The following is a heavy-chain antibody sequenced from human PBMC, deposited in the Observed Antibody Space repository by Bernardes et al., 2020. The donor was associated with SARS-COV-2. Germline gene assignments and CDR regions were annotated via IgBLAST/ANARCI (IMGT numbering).Heavy chain of an antibody. CDR1: GFTFSSYT. CDR2: ISPTNSFI. J-gene: IGHJ3*02. V-gene: IGHV3-21*01. Sequence: GGSLRLSCAASGFTFSSYTMNWVRQAPGRWLEWVSSISPTNSFIYYADSVKGRFTISRDHAKNSLYLQMNSLRAEDTAVYFCARVSNFDVLADAFDIWGQGTMVTVSS. D-gene: IGHD3-9*01. CDR3: ARVSNFDVLADAFDI.